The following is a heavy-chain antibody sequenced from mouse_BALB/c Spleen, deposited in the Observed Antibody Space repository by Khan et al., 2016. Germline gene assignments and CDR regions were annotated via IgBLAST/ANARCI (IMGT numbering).Heavy chain of an antibody. J-gene: IGHJ4*01. CDR2: INPGCGGT. CDR3: ARYDGNYYAMDY. Sequence: VQLQESGAELVRPGTSVKVSCKASGYAFTNYLIEWVKQRPGQGLEWIGVINPGCGGTNYNEKFKGKATLTADKSSSTAYMQLSSLTSDGSAVYFCARYDGNYYAMDYWGQGNSVAVSS. V-gene: IGHV1-54*01. D-gene: IGHD2-3*01. CDR1: GYAFTNYL.